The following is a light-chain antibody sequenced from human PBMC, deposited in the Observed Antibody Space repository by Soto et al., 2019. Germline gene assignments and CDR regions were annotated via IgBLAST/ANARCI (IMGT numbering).Light chain of an antibody. CDR2: GDN. CDR3: AAWDGSLNNVL. Sequence: QTVVTQPPSASGTPGQRVTISCSGSGSSIGTNTVNWYRQLPGTTPNLLIYGDNQRPSGVPDRFSGSKSGTSASLAISGLQSEDEAEYYCAAWDGSLNNVLFGGGTQLTVL. V-gene: IGLV1-44*01. J-gene: IGLJ2*01. CDR1: GSSIGTNT.